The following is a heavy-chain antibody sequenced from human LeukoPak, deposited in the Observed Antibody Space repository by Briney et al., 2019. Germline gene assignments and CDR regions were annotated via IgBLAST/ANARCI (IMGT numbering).Heavy chain of an antibody. D-gene: IGHD4-17*01. J-gene: IGHJ6*04. CDR2: ISSSSRYL. Sequence: GGSLRLSCAASGFTFSSYSMNWVRQAPGKGLECGSSISSSSRYLYYADSVKGRFTISRDNAKNSLYLQMNSLRAEDTAVYYCARDFLNDYGDSPHYYYYGMDVWGKGTTVTVSS. CDR1: GFTFSSYS. V-gene: IGHV3-21*01. CDR3: ARDFLNDYGDSPHYYYYGMDV.